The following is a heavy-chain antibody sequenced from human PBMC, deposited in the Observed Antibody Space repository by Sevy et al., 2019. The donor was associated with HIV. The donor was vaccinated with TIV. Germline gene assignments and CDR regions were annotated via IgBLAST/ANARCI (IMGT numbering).Heavy chain of an antibody. V-gene: IGHV3-49*03. Sequence: GGSLRLSCSASGFTFGDYAMTWFRQAPGKGLEWVAFIRSKAYGETTEYAASVKDRFTISRDNSKKTLYLQMNSLRDEDTAIYYCARDAARVIVPTAGFDSWGQGTLVTVSS. CDR3: ARDAARVIVPTAGFDS. CDR1: GFTFGDYA. J-gene: IGHJ5*01. CDR2: IRSKAYGETT. D-gene: IGHD1-1*01.